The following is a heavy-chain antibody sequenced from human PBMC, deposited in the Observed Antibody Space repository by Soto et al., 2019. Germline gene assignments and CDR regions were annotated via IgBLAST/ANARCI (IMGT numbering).Heavy chain of an antibody. CDR2: ISGKNGNT. CDR3: ARSDYYEDTGTFEN. CDR1: GYSFSDFG. D-gene: IGHD4-17*01. V-gene: IGHV1-18*04. Sequence: QVHLVQSGGELKKPGASVKVSCKSSGYSFSDFGITWVRQAPGQGLEWMGWISGKNGNTNNAQKVQGRVTLTSDTSTSTAYMEMRALTSDDTGIYYCARSDYYEDTGTFENWGQETAVTVSS. J-gene: IGHJ4*02.